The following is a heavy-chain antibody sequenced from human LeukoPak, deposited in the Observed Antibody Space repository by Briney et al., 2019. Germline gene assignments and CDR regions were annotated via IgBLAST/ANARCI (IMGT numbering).Heavy chain of an antibody. CDR3: AKGTMIVVAVGDYFDY. V-gene: IGHV3-9*03. CDR2: SRWNSVNI. Sequence: GGSLRLSCAASGFTLDDYAMRSVRHAPGKGLEWVSGSRWNSVNIGYALCGKGRLTISRNNATNSLYLQMNSLRAEQMALYYCAKGTMIVVAVGDYFDYWGQGTLVTVSS. J-gene: IGHJ4*02. D-gene: IGHD3-22*01. CDR1: GFTLDDYA.